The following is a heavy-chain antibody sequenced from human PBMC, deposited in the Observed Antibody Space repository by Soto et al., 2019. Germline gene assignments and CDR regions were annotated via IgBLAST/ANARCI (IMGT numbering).Heavy chain of an antibody. V-gene: IGHV5-51*01. CDR1: GYNFDTYW. CDR2: IYPGDSDT. J-gene: IGHJ5*02. CDR3: AILGGSYHLNWFDP. Sequence: GESLKISCKGSGYNFDTYWIGWVRQMPGKGLEWMGVIYPGDSDTRYSPSFQGQVTISADKSISTAYLQWSSLKASDTAMYYCAILGGSYHLNWFDPWGQGTLVTVSS. D-gene: IGHD1-26*01.